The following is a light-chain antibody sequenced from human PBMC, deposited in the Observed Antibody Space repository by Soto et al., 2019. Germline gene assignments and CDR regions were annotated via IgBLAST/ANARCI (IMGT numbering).Light chain of an antibody. CDR2: GAS. V-gene: IGKV3-15*01. CDR1: QSLGSD. CDR3: QQYYNWPRT. Sequence: MPLILGAPSLSPGVTASLTGRASQSLGSDLAWYQQKPGQAPRLLIFGASARPTGIPARISGSGSGTEFTLTISSLRSEDFAVYFCQQYYNWPRTFGQGTKVDI. J-gene: IGKJ1*01.